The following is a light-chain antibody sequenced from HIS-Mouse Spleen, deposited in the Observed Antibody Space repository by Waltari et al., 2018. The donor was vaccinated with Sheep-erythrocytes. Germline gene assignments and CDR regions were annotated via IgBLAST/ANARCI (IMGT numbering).Light chain of an antibody. CDR3: QAWDSSTYV. CDR2: QDS. J-gene: IGLJ1*01. CDR1: NLGDKY. V-gene: IGLV3-1*01. Sequence: PSVSVSPGQTASITCSGDNLGDKYACWYQQEPGQSPVLVIYQDSKRPSGIPEPFSGSNSGNTATLTISGTQAMDEADYYCQAWDSSTYVFGTGTKVTVL.